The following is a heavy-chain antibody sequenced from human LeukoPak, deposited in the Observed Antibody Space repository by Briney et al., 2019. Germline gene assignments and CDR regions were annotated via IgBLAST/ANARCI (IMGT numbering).Heavy chain of an antibody. J-gene: IGHJ4*02. CDR1: GFTFSSYE. Sequence: GGSLRLSCAASGFTFSSYEMNCARQAPGKGLEWVSYISSSGTTIYYADSVKGRFTISRDNAKNSLYLQMNSLRAEDTAVYYCAIGLFEEQQPYWGQGTLVTVSS. CDR3: AIGLFEEQQPY. CDR2: ISSSGTTI. D-gene: IGHD6-13*01. V-gene: IGHV3-48*03.